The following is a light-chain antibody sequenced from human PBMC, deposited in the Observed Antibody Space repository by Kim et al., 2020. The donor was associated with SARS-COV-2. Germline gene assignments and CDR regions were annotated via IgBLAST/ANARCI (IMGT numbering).Light chain of an antibody. V-gene: IGLV3-1*01. J-gene: IGLJ2*01. CDR2: QDS. CDR3: QAWDSSTVV. Sequence: VSPGQTASITSSGDKLGDKYACWYQQKPGQSPVLVIYQDSKRPSGIPERFSGSNSGNTATLTISGTQAMDEADYYCQAWDSSTVVFGGGTQLTVL. CDR1: KLGDKY.